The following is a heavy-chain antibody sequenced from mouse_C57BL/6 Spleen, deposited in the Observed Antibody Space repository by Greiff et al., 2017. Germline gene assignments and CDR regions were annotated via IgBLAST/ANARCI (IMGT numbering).Heavy chain of an antibody. CDR2: IDPENGDT. D-gene: IGHD1-1*01. J-gene: IGHJ2*01. Sequence: VQLQQSGAELVRPGASVKLSCTASGFNIKDDYMHWVKQRPEQGLEWIGWIDPENGDTEYASKFQGKATITADTSSNTAYLQLSSLTSEDTAVYYCTTRHYYGSSYGRDYFDYWGQGTTLTVSS. V-gene: IGHV14-4*01. CDR3: TTRHYYGSSYGRDYFDY. CDR1: GFNIKDDY.